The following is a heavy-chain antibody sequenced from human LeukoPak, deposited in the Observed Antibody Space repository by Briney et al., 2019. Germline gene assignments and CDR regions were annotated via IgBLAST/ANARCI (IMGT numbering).Heavy chain of an antibody. V-gene: IGHV4-59*12. CDR3: ARDALGEQQLVRGDWFDP. J-gene: IGHJ5*02. D-gene: IGHD6-13*01. CDR2: IYYSGST. Sequence: SETLSLTCTVSGGSISSYYWSWIRQPPGKGLEWIGYIYYSGSTNYNPSLKSRVTISVDTSKNQFSLKLSSVTAADTAVYYCARDALGEQQLVRGDWFDPWGQGTLVTVSS. CDR1: GGSISSYY.